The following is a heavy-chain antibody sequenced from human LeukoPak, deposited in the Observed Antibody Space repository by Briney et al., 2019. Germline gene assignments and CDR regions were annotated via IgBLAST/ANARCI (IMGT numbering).Heavy chain of an antibody. J-gene: IGHJ4*02. Sequence: SQTLSLTCTVSGGSISSGTYYWNWIRQPAGKGLEWIGRIYTSGTTNYDPSLKSRVTISVDTSKNQFSLKLSSVTAADTAVYYCARPLKQWLVKAGGFDYWGQGTLVTVSS. D-gene: IGHD6-19*01. CDR3: ARPLKQWLVKAGGFDY. CDR2: IYTSGTT. CDR1: GGSISSGTYY. V-gene: IGHV4-61*02.